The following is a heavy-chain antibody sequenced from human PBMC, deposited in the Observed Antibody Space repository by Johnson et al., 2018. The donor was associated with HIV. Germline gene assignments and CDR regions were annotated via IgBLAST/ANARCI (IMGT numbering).Heavy chain of an antibody. J-gene: IGHJ3*02. D-gene: IGHD6-6*01. CDR2: IYTADNR. Sequence: VQLVESGGGLVQPGGSLRLSCAASGFTVSTNYMNWVRQAPGKGLEWVSVIYTADNRNYADPVKGRFIISRDNSKNTLYLQMNSLRPEDTAVYYCARDSSNSFRFEMYAFDIWGQGTMVTVSS. V-gene: IGHV3-66*02. CDR3: ARDSSNSFRFEMYAFDI. CDR1: GFTVSTNY.